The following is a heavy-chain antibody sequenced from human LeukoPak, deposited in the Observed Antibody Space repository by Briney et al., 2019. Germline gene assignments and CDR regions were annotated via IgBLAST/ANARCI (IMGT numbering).Heavy chain of an antibody. J-gene: IGHJ4*02. Sequence: SETLSLTCTVSGGSISSGDYYWSWIRQPPGKGLEWIGYIYYSGSTYYNPSLKSRVTISVDTSKNQFSLKLSSVTAADTAVYYCARVDDYGDQTTLDYWGQGTLVTVSS. V-gene: IGHV4-30-4*01. CDR3: ARVDDYGDQTTLDY. CDR1: GGSISSGDYY. CDR2: IYYSGST. D-gene: IGHD4-17*01.